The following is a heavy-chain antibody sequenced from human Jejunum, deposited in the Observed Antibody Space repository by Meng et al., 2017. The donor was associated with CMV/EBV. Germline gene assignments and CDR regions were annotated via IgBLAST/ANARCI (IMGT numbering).Heavy chain of an antibody. CDR2: INSDGSDT. Sequence: CAASGFTFSSSWMHWVRQAPGKGLVWVSHINSDGSDTKYADSVKGRFTISRDNAKNTLYLQMNTLRAEDTAVYYCVKGGHLGDYWGQGTRVTVSS. V-gene: IGHV3-74*03. D-gene: IGHD3-10*01. CDR3: VKGGHLGDY. J-gene: IGHJ4*02. CDR1: GFTFSSSW.